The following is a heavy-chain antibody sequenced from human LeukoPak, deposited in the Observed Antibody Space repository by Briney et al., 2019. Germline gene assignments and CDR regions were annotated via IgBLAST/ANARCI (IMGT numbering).Heavy chain of an antibody. V-gene: IGHV1-18*01. D-gene: IGHD3-16*02. CDR2: ISAYNGNT. CDR3: ARQLGLFGELSGRGFDY. CDR1: GYTFTSYG. J-gene: IGHJ4*02. Sequence: ASVKVSCKASGYTFTSYGISWVRQAPGQGLEWMGWISAYNGNTNYAQKLQGRVTMTTDTSTSTAYMELRSLRSDDTAVYYCARQLGLFGELSGRGFDYWGQGTLVTVSS.